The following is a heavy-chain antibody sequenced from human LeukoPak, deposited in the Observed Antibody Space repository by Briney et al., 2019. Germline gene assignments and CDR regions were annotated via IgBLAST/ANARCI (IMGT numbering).Heavy chain of an antibody. Sequence: SETLSLTCAVYGGSFSGYYWSWIRQSPGKGLEWIGEINHSGSTNYNPSLKSRVTISVDTSKNQFSLKLSSVTAADTAVYYCARVLRGAFDIWGQGTMVTVSS. J-gene: IGHJ3*02. CDR3: ARVLRGAFDI. CDR2: INHSGST. V-gene: IGHV4-34*01. CDR1: GGSFSGYY.